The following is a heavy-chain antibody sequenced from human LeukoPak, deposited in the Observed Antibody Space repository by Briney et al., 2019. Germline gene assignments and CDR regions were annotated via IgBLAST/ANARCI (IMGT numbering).Heavy chain of an antibody. Sequence: GGSLRLSCAASGFTFSSYAMSWVRQAPGKGLEWVSAISGSGGSTYYADSVKGRFTISRDNSKNTLYLQMNSLRAEDTAVYYCAKNPHRDILTGYAPNPLGYWGQGTLVTVSS. V-gene: IGHV3-23*01. J-gene: IGHJ4*02. D-gene: IGHD3-9*01. CDR3: AKNPHRDILTGYAPNPLGY. CDR2: ISGSGGST. CDR1: GFTFSSYA.